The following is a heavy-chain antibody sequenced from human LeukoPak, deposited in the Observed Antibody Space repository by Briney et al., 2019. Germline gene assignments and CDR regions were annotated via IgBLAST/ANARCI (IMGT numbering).Heavy chain of an antibody. J-gene: IGHJ4*02. Sequence: ASVKVSCKASGYTFTDYTVHWVRQAPGQRLEWMGWINAGNGDTNYSQEFQGRVTITRDTSASTAYMELSSLRSEDTTVYYCARDPLTGLDYWGQGTLVTVSS. D-gene: IGHD7-27*01. V-gene: IGHV1-3*01. CDR3: ARDPLTGLDY. CDR2: INAGNGDT. CDR1: GYTFTDYT.